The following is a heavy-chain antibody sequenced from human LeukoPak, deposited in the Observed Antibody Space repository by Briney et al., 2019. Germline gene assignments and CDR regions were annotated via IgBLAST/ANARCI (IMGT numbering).Heavy chain of an antibody. CDR1: GYTFTGYY. CDR2: INPSGSST. Sequence: GASVKVSCKASGYTFTGYYMHWVRQAPGQGLEWMGIINPSGSSTRYAQKFQGRVTMTRDMSTSTVYMELSSLRSEDTAVYYCARGGIPQFYYYMDVWGKGTTVTVSS. V-gene: IGHV1-46*01. CDR3: ARGGIPQFYYYMDV. J-gene: IGHJ6*03. D-gene: IGHD3-16*01.